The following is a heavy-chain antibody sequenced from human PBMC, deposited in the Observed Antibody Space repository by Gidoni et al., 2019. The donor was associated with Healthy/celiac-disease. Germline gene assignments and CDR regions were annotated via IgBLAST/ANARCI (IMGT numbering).Heavy chain of an antibody. D-gene: IGHD5-12*01. CDR2: IIPIFGTA. Sequence: QVQLVQSGAAVTTPGSSVKVSCQASGGTFSSYAISWVRQAPGQGLEWMGGIIPIFGTANYAQKFQGRVTITADESTSTAYMELSSLRSEDTAVYYCARSYSGYDDGQAFDYWGQGTLVTVSS. CDR3: ARSYSGYDDGQAFDY. CDR1: GGTFSSYA. J-gene: IGHJ4*02. V-gene: IGHV1-69*01.